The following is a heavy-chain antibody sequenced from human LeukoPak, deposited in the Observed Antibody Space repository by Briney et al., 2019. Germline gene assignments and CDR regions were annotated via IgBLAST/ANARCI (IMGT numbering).Heavy chain of an antibody. CDR1: GGSISSYC. J-gene: IGHJ4*02. V-gene: IGHV4-59*01. CDR3: ARAPSYSSSWRY. CDR2: IYYSGST. D-gene: IGHD6-13*01. Sequence: PSETLSLTCTVSGGSISSYCWSWIRQPPGKGLEWIGYIYYSGSTNYNPSLKSRVTISVDTSKNQFSLKLSSVTAADTAVYYCARAPSYSSSWRYWGQGTLVTVSS.